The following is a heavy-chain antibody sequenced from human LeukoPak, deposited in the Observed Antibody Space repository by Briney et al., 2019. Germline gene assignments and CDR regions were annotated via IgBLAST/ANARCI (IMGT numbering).Heavy chain of an antibody. CDR1: GGSISSYY. Sequence: SETLSLTCTVSGGSISSYYWSWIRQPPGKGLEWMGYIYYSGSTNYNPSLKSRVTISVDTSKNQFSLKLSSVTAADTAVYYCARHRAAAGSQYSYYGMDVWGQGTTVTVSS. CDR3: ARHRAAAGSQYSYYGMDV. CDR2: IYYSGST. J-gene: IGHJ6*02. D-gene: IGHD6-13*01. V-gene: IGHV4-59*08.